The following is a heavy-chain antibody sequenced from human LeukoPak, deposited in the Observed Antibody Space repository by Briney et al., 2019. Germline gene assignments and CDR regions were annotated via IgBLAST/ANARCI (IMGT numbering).Heavy chain of an antibody. D-gene: IGHD3-16*02. CDR2: FSGSGGNT. CDR3: ARGQPRYYDYVWGNYRYTGGTVDY. Sequence: PGGSLRLSCAASGFTFSSYAMSWVRQAPGKGLEWVSAFSGSGGNTYYADSVKGRFTISRDNSKNTLYLQMNTLRAEDTAVYYCARGQPRYYDYVWGNYRYTGGTVDYWGQGTLVTVSS. V-gene: IGHV3-23*01. J-gene: IGHJ4*02. CDR1: GFTFSSYA.